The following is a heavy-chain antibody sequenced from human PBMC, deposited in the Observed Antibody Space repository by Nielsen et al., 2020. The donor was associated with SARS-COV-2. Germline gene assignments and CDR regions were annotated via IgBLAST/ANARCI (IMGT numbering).Heavy chain of an antibody. Sequence: GGFLRLSCAASGFTFSSYAMSWVRQAPGKGLEWVSAISGSGGSTYYADSVKGRFTISRDNAKNSLYLQMNSLRAEDTAVYYCARSDFWSGYYPGANYYYYYGMDVWGQGTTVTVSS. CDR2: ISGSGGST. D-gene: IGHD3-3*01. J-gene: IGHJ6*02. CDR3: ARSDFWSGYYPGANYYYYYGMDV. CDR1: GFTFSSYA. V-gene: IGHV3-23*01.